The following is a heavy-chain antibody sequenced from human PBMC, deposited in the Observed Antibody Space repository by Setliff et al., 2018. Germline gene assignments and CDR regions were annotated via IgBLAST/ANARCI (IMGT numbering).Heavy chain of an antibody. J-gene: IGHJ4*02. CDR3: ARESPLDDYVWGSYRSYYFDY. Sequence: PSETLSLTCTVSGGSISSYYWSWIRQPPGKGLEWIGYIYYSGITNYNPSLKSRVTISVDTSKNQFSLKLSAVTAAATAVYYCARESPLDDYVWGSYRSYYFDYWGQGTLVTVSS. V-gene: IGHV4-59*01. CDR2: IYYSGIT. D-gene: IGHD3-16*02. CDR1: GGSISSYY.